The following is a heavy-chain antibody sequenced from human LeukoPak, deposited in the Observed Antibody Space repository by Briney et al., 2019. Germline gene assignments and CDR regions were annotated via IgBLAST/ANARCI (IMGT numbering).Heavy chain of an antibody. D-gene: IGHD3-10*01. CDR3: ASIEEGNYLSGDY. Sequence: SGGSLRLSCAASGFTFSSYAMHWVRQAPGKGLEGVAVISYDGSNKYYADSVKGRFTISRDNSKNTLYLQMNSLRAEDTAVYYCASIEEGNYLSGDYWGQGTLVTVSS. V-gene: IGHV3-30*04. CDR2: ISYDGSNK. CDR1: GFTFSSYA. J-gene: IGHJ4*02.